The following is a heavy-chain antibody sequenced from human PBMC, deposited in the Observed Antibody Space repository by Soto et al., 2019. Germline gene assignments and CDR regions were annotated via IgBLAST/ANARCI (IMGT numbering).Heavy chain of an antibody. J-gene: IGHJ6*03. CDR2: ISGSGGTT. V-gene: IGHV3-23*01. CDR3: AKDSRRDHYYYIDV. D-gene: IGHD2-2*01. CDR1: GFTFTNYA. Sequence: EVQLLESGGGLVRPGASLRLSCAASGFTFTNYAMSWVRQAPGKGLEWVSAISGSGGTTYYADSVKGRFTISRDNSNSTLYLQMNSLRAEDTAVYYCAKDSRRDHYYYIDVWGKGTTVTVSS.